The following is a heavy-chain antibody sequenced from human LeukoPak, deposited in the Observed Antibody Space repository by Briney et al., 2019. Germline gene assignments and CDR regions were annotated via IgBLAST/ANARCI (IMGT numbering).Heavy chain of an antibody. CDR3: ARESSNGWFDP. CDR1: GYTFSRFG. Sequence: VASVKVSCKTSGYTFSRFGISWVRQAPGQGLEWMGWISGYGGNTNYPQRLQGRVTIATDTSTSTAYMELRNLRSDDTAVYYCARESSNGWFDPWGQGTLVTVSS. CDR2: ISGYGGNT. J-gene: IGHJ5*02. V-gene: IGHV1-18*01. D-gene: IGHD2-8*01.